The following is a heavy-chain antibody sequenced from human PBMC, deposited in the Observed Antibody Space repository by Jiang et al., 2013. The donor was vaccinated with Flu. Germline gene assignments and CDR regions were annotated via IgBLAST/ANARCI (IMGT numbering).Heavy chain of an antibody. D-gene: IGHD6-19*01. CDR1: GYTFTSYA. J-gene: IGHJ4*02. Sequence: GAEVKKPGASVKVSCKASGYTFTSYAMHWVRQAPGQGLEWMGWINAGNGNTKYSQKFQGRVTITRDTSASTAYMELSSLRSEDTAVYYCARGGSFSVAGFDYWGQGTLVTVSS. CDR2: INAGNGNT. CDR3: ARGGSFSVAGFDY. V-gene: IGHV1-3*01.